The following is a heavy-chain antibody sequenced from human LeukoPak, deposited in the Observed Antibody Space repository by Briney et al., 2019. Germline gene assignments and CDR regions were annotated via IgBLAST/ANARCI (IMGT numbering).Heavy chain of an antibody. CDR2: ISGSGGT. CDR1: GVTFRSNA. D-gene: IGHD3-16*01. CDR3: ARDPIWGSYRVFDY. J-gene: IGHJ4*02. Sequence: SGGSLRLSCAASGVTFRSNAMSWVRQAPGKGLEWVSVISGSGGTVYADSVKGRVTISRDNSKNTLYLQMHSLRAEDTAVYYCARDPIWGSYRVFDYWGQGTLVTVSS. V-gene: IGHV3-23*01.